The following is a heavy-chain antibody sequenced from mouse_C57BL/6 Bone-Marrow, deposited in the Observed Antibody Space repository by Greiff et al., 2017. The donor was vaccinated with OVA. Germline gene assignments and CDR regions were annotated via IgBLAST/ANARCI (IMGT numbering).Heavy chain of an antibody. CDR3: ARKDYYGSSYDWYFDV. D-gene: IGHD1-1*01. CDR1: GFSLTSYA. J-gene: IGHJ1*03. CDR2: IWTGGGT. Sequence: QVQLQQSGPGLVAPSQRLSITCTVSGFSLTSYAISWVRQPPGKGLEWLGVIWTGGGTNYNSALKSRLSISKDNSKSQVFLKMNSLQTDDTARYYCARKDYYGSSYDWYFDVWGTGTTVTVSS. V-gene: IGHV2-9-1*01.